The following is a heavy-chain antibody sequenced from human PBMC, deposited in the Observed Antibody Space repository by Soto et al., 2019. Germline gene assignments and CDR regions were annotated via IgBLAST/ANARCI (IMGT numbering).Heavy chain of an antibody. D-gene: IGHD3-22*01. V-gene: IGHV4-4*07. CDR2: IYTSVAA. CDR3: AQGGYYYDSSGYYDDAFDI. CDR1: GGSISSCY. Sequence: LSLTHTVYGGSISSCYWSWFRQPAGKGLQSIGRIYTSVAANYNASLKSRVTMSVDTSKNQFSLKLSSVTAADTAVYYCAQGGYYYDSSGYYDDAFDIWGQGTMVTVSS. J-gene: IGHJ3*02.